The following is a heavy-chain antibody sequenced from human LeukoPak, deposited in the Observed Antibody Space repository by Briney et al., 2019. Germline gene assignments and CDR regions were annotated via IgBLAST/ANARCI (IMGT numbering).Heavy chain of an antibody. CDR2: ISTSSSTI. CDR3: ARDYRSSSGWTVDY. Sequence: PGGSLRLSCAASGFTFSSYSMTWVRQAPGKGLEWVSYISTSSSTIYYADSVKGRFTSSRDNAKNSLYLQMNSLRDEDTAVYYCARDYRSSSGWTVDYWGQGTLVTVSS. J-gene: IGHJ4*02. CDR1: GFTFSSYS. D-gene: IGHD6-19*01. V-gene: IGHV3-48*02.